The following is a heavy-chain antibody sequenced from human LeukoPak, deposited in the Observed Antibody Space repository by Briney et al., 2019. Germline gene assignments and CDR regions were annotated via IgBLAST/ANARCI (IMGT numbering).Heavy chain of an antibody. CDR1: GFIFSRYA. J-gene: IGHJ4*02. V-gene: IGHV3-23*01. D-gene: IGHD3-9*01. CDR3: VRDMEPLRYFDT. CDR2: ISKNTVDT. Sequence: GGSLRLSCPGSGFIFSRYAVSWVRQAPGKGLEWVSAISKNTVDTYYADSVKGRLTISRDSSKNTVYLQMNSLRAEDTAVYYCVRDMEPLRYFDTWGQGTLVTVSS.